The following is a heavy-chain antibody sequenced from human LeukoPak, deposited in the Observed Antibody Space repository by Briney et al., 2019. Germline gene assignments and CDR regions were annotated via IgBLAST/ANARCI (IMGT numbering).Heavy chain of an antibody. V-gene: IGHV4-59*08. CDR3: ARHLAPSSGYLTLDY. J-gene: IGHJ4*02. D-gene: IGHD3-22*01. CDR2: IYHSGIT. Sequence: SETLSLTCTVSGGSISPYYWSWIRQSPGKGLEWIAHIYHSGITNHDPSLKSRVTISVDTSKNQFSLKLSAVTAADTAVYYCARHLAPSSGYLTLDYWGQGTLVTASS. CDR1: GGSISPYY.